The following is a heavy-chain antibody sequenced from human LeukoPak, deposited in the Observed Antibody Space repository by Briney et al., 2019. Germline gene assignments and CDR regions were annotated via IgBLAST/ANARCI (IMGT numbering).Heavy chain of an antibody. D-gene: IGHD2-2*01. CDR2: IYYSGST. V-gene: IGHV4-31*03. J-gene: IGHJ5*02. Sequence: SQTLSLTCTVSGCSISSGGYYWSWIRQHPGKGLEWIGYIYYSGSTYYNPSLKSRVTISVDTSKNQFSLKLSSVTAADTAVYYCARAEAAASGCWFDPWGQGTLVTVSS. CDR1: GCSISSGGYY. CDR3: ARAEAAASGCWFDP.